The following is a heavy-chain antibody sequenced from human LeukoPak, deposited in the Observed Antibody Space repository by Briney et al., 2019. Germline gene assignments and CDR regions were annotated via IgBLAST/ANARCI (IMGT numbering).Heavy chain of an antibody. CDR1: GFTFSPYN. CDR2: ISSRSSYI. V-gene: IGHV3-21*04. CDR3: ASPALGNRPDRYYYYYMDV. J-gene: IGHJ6*03. Sequence: GGSLRLSCAASGFTFSPYNMNWVRQAPGKGLEWVSAISSRSSYIYYADSVKGRFTISRDNAKNSLYLQMNSLRAEDTAVYYCASPALGNRPDRYYYYYMDVWGQGTTVTVSS. D-gene: IGHD1-14*01.